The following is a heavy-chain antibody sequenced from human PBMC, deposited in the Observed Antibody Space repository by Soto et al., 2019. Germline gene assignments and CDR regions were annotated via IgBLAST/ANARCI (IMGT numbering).Heavy chain of an antibody. CDR3: AKVSYSSSWYFAP. Sequence: EVQLLESGGGLVQPGGSLRLSCAASGFTFSSYAMSWVRQAPGKGLEWVSAISGSGGSTYYADSVKGRFTSSRDNSKNTRYLQMNSLRAEDTAVYYCAKVSYSSSWYFAPWGQGTLVTVSS. CDR2: ISGSGGST. D-gene: IGHD6-13*01. V-gene: IGHV3-23*01. J-gene: IGHJ5*02. CDR1: GFTFSSYA.